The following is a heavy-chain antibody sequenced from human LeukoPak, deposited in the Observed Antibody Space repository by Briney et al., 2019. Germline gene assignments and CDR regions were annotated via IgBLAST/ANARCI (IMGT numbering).Heavy chain of an antibody. D-gene: IGHD2-15*01. Sequence: PGGSLRLSCAASGFTFSSYAMHWVRQAPGKGLEWVAVISYDGSNKYYADSVKGRFTISRDNSKNTLYLQMNSLRAEDTAVYYCATHRVVAATQWFDPWGQGTLVTVSS. V-gene: IGHV3-30-3*01. CDR3: ATHRVVAATQWFDP. CDR1: GFTFSSYA. CDR2: ISYDGSNK. J-gene: IGHJ5*02.